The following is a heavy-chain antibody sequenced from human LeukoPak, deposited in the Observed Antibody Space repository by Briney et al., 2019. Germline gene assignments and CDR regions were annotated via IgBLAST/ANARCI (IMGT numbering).Heavy chain of an antibody. V-gene: IGHV3-53*01. Sequence: AGGSLRLSCAASGFTVSSNYMSWVRQAPGKGLEWVSVIYSGGSTYYADSVKGRFTISRDNSKNTLYLQMNSLRAEDTAVYYCAREVCGGDCPNWFDPWGQGTLVTVSS. J-gene: IGHJ5*02. CDR2: IYSGGST. CDR1: GFTVSSNY. D-gene: IGHD2-21*01. CDR3: AREVCGGDCPNWFDP.